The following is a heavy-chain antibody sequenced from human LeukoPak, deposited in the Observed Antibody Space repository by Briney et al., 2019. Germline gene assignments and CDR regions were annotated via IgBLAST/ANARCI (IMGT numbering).Heavy chain of an antibody. Sequence: GESLKISCKGSGYSFTSYWIGWVRQLPGKGLEWMGIIYPGDSDTRYSPSFQGQVTISADKSISTAYLQWSSLKASDTAMYYCARLESEIAAAGKSWWSDPWGQGTLVTVSS. CDR3: ARLESEIAAAGKSWWSDP. D-gene: IGHD6-13*01. CDR1: GYSFTSYW. V-gene: IGHV5-51*01. CDR2: IYPGDSDT. J-gene: IGHJ5*02.